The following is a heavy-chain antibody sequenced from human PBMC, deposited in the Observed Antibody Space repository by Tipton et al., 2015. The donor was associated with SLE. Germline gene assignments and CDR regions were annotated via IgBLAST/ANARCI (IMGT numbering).Heavy chain of an antibody. Sequence: SLRLSCAASGFTFSSYEMNWVRQAPGKGLEWVSYISSSGSTIYYADSVKGRFTISRDNAKNSLYLQMNSPRAEDTAVYYCARDPPNRRGAFDIWGQGTMVTVSS. J-gene: IGHJ3*02. CDR1: GFTFSSYE. CDR3: ARDPPNRRGAFDI. CDR2: ISSSGSTI. D-gene: IGHD3-10*01. V-gene: IGHV3-48*03.